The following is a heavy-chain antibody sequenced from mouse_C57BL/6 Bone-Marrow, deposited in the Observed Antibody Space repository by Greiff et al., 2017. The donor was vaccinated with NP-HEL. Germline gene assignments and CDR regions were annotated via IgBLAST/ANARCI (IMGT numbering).Heavy chain of an antibody. CDR2: INYDGSST. J-gene: IGHJ4*01. Sequence: EVQLVESEGGLVQPGRSMKLSCTASGFTFSDYYMAWVRQVPEKGLEWVANINYDGSSTYYLDSLKSRFIISRDNAKNILYLQMSSLKSEDTATYYCASLYDGVWGQGTSVTVSS. V-gene: IGHV5-16*01. D-gene: IGHD2-12*01. CDR3: ASLYDGV. CDR1: GFTFSDYY.